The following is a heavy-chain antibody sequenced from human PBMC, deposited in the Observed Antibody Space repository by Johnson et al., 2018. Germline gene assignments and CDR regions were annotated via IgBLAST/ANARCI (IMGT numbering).Heavy chain of an antibody. CDR2: IYPGDSDT. J-gene: IGHJ3*02. CDR1: GYSFTSYW. V-gene: IGHV5-51*01. CDR3: ARRTPPDYGWAFDI. D-gene: IGHD4-17*01. Sequence: VQLVQSGGGLVKPGESLKISCKGSGYSFTSYWIGWVRQMPGKGLEWMGIIYPGDSDTRYIPSFSGQVPISADKSISTASLQWSSLTASDTAMYYCARRTPPDYGWAFDIWGQGTMVTVSS.